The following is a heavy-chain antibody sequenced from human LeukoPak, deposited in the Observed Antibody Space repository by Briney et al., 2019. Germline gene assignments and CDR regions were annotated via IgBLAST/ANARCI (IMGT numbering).Heavy chain of an antibody. CDR3: ARGRSSWYDY. CDR1: GYTFTAYY. J-gene: IGHJ4*02. V-gene: IGHV1-2*02. D-gene: IGHD6-13*01. Sequence: ASVKVSCKASGYTFTAYYIHWVRQAPGHGLEWMGWINPNSGGTNYAQKFQGRVTMTRDTSISTAYMELSRLRSDDTAVYYCARGRSSWYDYWGQGTLVTVSS. CDR2: INPNSGGT.